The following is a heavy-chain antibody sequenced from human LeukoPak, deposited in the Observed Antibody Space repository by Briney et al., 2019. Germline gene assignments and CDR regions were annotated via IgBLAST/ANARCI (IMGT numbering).Heavy chain of an antibody. CDR3: ARDTLNGRFVISLDS. V-gene: IGHV3-48*03. J-gene: IGHJ4*02. Sequence: PGGSLRLSCVGSGVNLYSSEMNWVRQAPGKGLEWVSHISAGTTAEYYAESPTTRFTMSRDNARNSISLHMSNLRVDDTAIYYCARDTLNGRFVISLDSWGQGALVTVSS. D-gene: IGHD3-9*01. CDR2: ISAGTTAE. CDR1: GVNLYSSE.